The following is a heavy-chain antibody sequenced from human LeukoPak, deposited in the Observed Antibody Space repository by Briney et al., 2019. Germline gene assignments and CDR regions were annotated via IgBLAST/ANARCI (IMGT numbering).Heavy chain of an antibody. CDR1: GGSFSGYY. Sequence: SETLSLTCAVYGGSFSGYYWSWLRQPPGKGLEWIGEINHSGSTNYNPSLKSRVTISVDTSKNQFSLKLSSVTAADTAVYYCARVGPDPSGYDAFDIWGQGTMVTVSS. CDR3: ARVGPDPSGYDAFDI. CDR2: INHSGST. V-gene: IGHV4-34*01. J-gene: IGHJ3*02. D-gene: IGHD3-10*01.